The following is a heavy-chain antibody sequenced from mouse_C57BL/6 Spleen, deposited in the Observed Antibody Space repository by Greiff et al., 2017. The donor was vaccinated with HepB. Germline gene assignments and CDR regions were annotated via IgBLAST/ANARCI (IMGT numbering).Heavy chain of an antibody. CDR3: AIYYDYVWFAY. CDR2: INPSTGGT. Sequence: VQLKQSGPELVKPGASVKISCKASGYSFTGYYMNWVKQSPEKSLEWIGEINPSTGGTTYNQKFKAKATLTVDKSSSTAYMQLKSLTSEDSAVYYCAIYYDYVWFAYWGQGTLVTVSA. CDR1: GYSFTGYY. V-gene: IGHV1-42*01. J-gene: IGHJ3*01. D-gene: IGHD2-4*01.